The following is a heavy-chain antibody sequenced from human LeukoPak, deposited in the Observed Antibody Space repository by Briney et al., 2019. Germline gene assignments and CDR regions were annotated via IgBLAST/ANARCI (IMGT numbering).Heavy chain of an antibody. V-gene: IGHV4-59*01. J-gene: IGHJ4*02. D-gene: IGHD1-26*01. CDR2: IYYSGST. Sequence: PSETLSLTCTVSGGSISSYYWSWIRQPPGKGLEWIGYIYYSGSTNYNPSLKSRVTISVDTSKNQFSLKLNSVTAADTAVYYCAAEVGDYVDYWGQGTLVTVSS. CDR3: AAEVGDYVDY. CDR1: GGSISSYY.